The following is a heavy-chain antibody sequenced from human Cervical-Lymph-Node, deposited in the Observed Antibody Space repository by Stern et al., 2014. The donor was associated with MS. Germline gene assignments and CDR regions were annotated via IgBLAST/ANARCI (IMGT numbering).Heavy chain of an antibody. V-gene: IGHV1-8*01. CDR2: TNPNSGNT. Sequence: QVQLVESGAEVKKPGASVKVSCKASGYTFTSYDINWVRQATGQGLEWMGWTNPNSGNTGYAQKFQGRGPMTRNTSISPAYMELSSLRSEDTAVYYCASSTSSAHYYYYGMDVWGQGTTVTVSS. CDR1: GYTFTSYD. J-gene: IGHJ6*02. CDR3: ASSTSSAHYYYYGMDV. D-gene: IGHD6-19*01.